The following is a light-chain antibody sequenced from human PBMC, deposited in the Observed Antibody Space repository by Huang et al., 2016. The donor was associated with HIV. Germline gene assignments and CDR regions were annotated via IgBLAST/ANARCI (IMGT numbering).Light chain of an antibody. Sequence: EIVLTQSPATLSLSPGERAALSCRASQSISHFLAWYQHKPGQAPRRLIYDATNRAVGIPARFSGSGSGTDFNFTISSLEPEDFAVYYCQQRSNWPPGGLTFGGGTKVEMK. J-gene: IGKJ4*01. V-gene: IGKV3-11*01. CDR1: QSISHF. CDR3: QQRSNWPPGGLT. CDR2: DAT.